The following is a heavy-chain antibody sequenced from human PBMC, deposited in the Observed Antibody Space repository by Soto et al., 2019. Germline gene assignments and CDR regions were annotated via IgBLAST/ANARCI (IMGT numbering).Heavy chain of an antibody. V-gene: IGHV4-39*01. CDR2: IYYSGST. D-gene: IGHD5-18*01. J-gene: IGHJ2*01. Sequence: QLQLQESRPGLVKPSETLSLTCTVSGGSISSSSYYWGWIRQPPGKGLEWIGSIYYSGSTYYNPSLQSRVTIAVDTSKNQFSLKLSSVTAADTAVYSCASRQLWAVRDCYFDLWGRGTLVTVSS. CDR1: GGSISSSSYY. CDR3: ASRQLWAVRDCYFDL.